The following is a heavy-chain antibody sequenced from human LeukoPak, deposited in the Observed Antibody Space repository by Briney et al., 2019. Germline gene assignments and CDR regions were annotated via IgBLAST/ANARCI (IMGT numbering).Heavy chain of an antibody. D-gene: IGHD6-13*01. CDR1: GFTFSSHG. CDR3: ARDHPYSSSWGYYYYGMDV. Sequence: PGRSLRLSCAASGFTFSSHGMHWVRQAPGKGLEWVAVIWYDGSNKYYADSVKGRFTISRDNSKNTLYLQMNSLRAEDTAVYYCARDHPYSSSWGYYYYGMDVWGQGTTVTVSS. V-gene: IGHV3-33*01. CDR2: IWYDGSNK. J-gene: IGHJ6*02.